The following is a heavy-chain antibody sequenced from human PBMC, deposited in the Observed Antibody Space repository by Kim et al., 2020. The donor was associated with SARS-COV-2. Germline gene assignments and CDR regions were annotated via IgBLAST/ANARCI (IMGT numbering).Heavy chain of an antibody. CDR2: SI. J-gene: IGHJ4*02. CDR3: ATIAAAGPRDY. V-gene: IGHV3-9*01. Sequence: SIGYADSVKGRFTISRDNAKNSLYLQMNSLRAEDTALYYCATIAAAGPRDYWGQGTLVTVSS. D-gene: IGHD6-13*01.